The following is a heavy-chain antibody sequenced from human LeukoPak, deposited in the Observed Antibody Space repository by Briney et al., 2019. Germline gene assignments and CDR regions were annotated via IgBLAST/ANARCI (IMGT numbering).Heavy chain of an antibody. CDR3: ARVTIRDGYSDSFDI. D-gene: IGHD5-24*01. V-gene: IGHV3-66*01. CDR1: GLTVSSNY. Sequence: GGSLRLSCAASGLTVSSNYMSWVRQAPVKALEWVSVIYSGGSTYYADSVKGRFTISRDNSKNTLYLQMNSLRAEDTAVYYCARVTIRDGYSDSFDIWGQGTMVTVSS. CDR2: IYSGGST. J-gene: IGHJ3*02.